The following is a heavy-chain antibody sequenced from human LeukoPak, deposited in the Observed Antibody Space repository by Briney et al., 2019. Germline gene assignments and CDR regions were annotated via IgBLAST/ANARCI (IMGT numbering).Heavy chain of an antibody. J-gene: IGHJ3*02. CDR1: GFTFDDYG. Sequence: GGSLRLSCAASGFTFDDYGMTWVRQGPGKGLEWVSSINWNGGSTGYADSVKGRFTISRDNAKNSLYLQMNSLRAEDTAVYYCARDPDYDILTGYYVAFDIWGQGTMVTVSS. V-gene: IGHV3-20*04. D-gene: IGHD3-9*01. CDR3: ARDPDYDILTGYYVAFDI. CDR2: INWNGGST.